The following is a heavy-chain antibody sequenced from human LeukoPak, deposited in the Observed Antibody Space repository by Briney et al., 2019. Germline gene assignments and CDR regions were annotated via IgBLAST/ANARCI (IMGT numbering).Heavy chain of an antibody. CDR3: AKDDAGYYYMDV. CDR1: GFTFSSYA. CDR2: ISYDGSNK. J-gene: IGHJ6*03. D-gene: IGHD3-10*01. V-gene: IGHV3-30-3*01. Sequence: GGSLRLSCAASGFTFSSYAMHWVRHAPGKGLEWVAVISYDGSNKYYADSVKGRFTISRDNSKNTLYLQMNSLRAEDTAVYYCAKDDAGYYYMDVWGKGTTVTVSS.